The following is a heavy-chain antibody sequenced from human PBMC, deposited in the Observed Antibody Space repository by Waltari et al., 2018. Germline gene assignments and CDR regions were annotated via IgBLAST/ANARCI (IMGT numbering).Heavy chain of an antibody. Sequence: QLQLQESGPGLVKPSETLSLTCTVSGGSISSSSYYWGWIRQPPGKGLEWIGSIYYSGSTYYNPSLKSRVTISVDTSKNQFSLKLSSVTAADTAVYYCARLTYGGWQQLPHLYFDYWGQGTLVTVSS. D-gene: IGHD6-13*01. CDR2: IYYSGST. CDR1: GGSISSSSYY. V-gene: IGHV4-39*01. CDR3: ARLTYGGWQQLPHLYFDY. J-gene: IGHJ4*02.